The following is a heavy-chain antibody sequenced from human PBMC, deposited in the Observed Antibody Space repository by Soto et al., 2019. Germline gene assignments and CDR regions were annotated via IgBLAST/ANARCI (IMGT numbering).Heavy chain of an antibody. CDR1: GFTVSSNY. D-gene: IGHD3-9*01. CDR2: IYSGGST. J-gene: IGHJ4*02. V-gene: IGHV3-66*01. CDR3: ERDVTYYDISAGPMPYYFGY. Sequence: EVQLVESGGGLVQPGGSLRLSCAASGFTVSSNYMSWVRQAPGTGLEWFSVIYSGGSTYYADSVKGRFTISRDNSKNTMHLHMSSLGAEDTAVYYGERDVTYYDISAGPMPYYFGYWGQGTLGTVSS.